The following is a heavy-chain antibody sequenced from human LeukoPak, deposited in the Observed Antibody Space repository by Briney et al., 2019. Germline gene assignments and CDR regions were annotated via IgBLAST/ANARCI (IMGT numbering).Heavy chain of an antibody. Sequence: ASVKVSCKVSGYTLTELSMHWVRQAPGIGLEWMGGFDPEDGETIYAQKFQGRVTMTEDTSTDTAYMELSSLRSEATAVYYCATGLPRPVHAFDIWGQGTMVTVSS. CDR1: GYTLTELS. V-gene: IGHV1-24*01. D-gene: IGHD4-11*01. J-gene: IGHJ3*02. CDR2: FDPEDGET. CDR3: ATGLPRPVHAFDI.